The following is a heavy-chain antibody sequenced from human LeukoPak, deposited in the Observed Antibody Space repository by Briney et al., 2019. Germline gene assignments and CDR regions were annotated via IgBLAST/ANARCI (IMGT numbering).Heavy chain of an antibody. CDR1: GFTFSSYE. D-gene: IGHD4-17*01. CDR3: AKGPTVTTYAEYFQH. Sequence: GGSLRLSCAASGFTFSSYEMNWVRQAPGKGLEWVSYISSSGSTIYYADSVKGRFTISRDNAKNSLYLQMNSLRAEDTAVYYCAKGPTVTTYAEYFQHWGQGTLVTVSS. V-gene: IGHV3-48*03. J-gene: IGHJ1*01. CDR2: ISSSGSTI.